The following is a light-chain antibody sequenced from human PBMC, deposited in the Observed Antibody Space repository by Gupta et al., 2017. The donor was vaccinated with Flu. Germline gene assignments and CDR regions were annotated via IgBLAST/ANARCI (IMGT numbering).Light chain of an antibody. V-gene: IGKV3-11*01. Sequence: EIELTQSPATLSLSPGERATLSCRASQSVSTYLAWYQKKPGQAPRLLIYDASNRATGLPARFSGSGSGTNFTLTISSLEPEDFAVYYCQKLSNWPPYTFGQGTRLEI. CDR3: QKLSNWPPYT. J-gene: IGKJ2*01. CDR1: QSVSTY. CDR2: DAS.